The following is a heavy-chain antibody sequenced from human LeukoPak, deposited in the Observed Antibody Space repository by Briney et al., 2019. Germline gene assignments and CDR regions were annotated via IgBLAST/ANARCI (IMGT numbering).Heavy chain of an antibody. D-gene: IGHD3-3*01. CDR3: ARRGYDFWSGYYSYDY. CDR2: INHSGST. Sequence: SETLSLTCAVYGVSFSGYYWSWIRQPPGKGLEWIGEINHSGSTNYNPSLKSRVTISVDTSKNQFSLKLSSVTAADTAVYYCARRGYDFWSGYYSYDYWGQGTLVTVSS. J-gene: IGHJ4*02. CDR1: GVSFSGYY. V-gene: IGHV4-34*01.